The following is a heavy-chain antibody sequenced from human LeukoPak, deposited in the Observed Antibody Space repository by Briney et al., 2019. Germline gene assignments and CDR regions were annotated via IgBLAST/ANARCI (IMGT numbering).Heavy chain of an antibody. CDR3: ARETYYYDSSGYYHFDY. V-gene: IGHV1-2*02. D-gene: IGHD3-22*01. CDR2: INPKNGDT. J-gene: IGHJ4*02. Sequence: ASVKVSCKASGYTFTNYYINWVRQAPGQGLEWMGWINPKNGDTGSAHKFRGRVTMTGDTSISTAYMELSSLRPDDTAVYFCARETYYYDSSGYYHFDYWGQGTLVTVSS. CDR1: GYTFTNYY.